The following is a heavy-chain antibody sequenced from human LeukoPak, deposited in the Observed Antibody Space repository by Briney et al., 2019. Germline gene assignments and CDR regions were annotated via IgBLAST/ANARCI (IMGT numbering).Heavy chain of an antibody. CDR1: GFTVSSNY. Sequence: GGSLRLSCAASGFTVSSNYMSWVRQAPGKGLEWVSAIYSGGSTYYAYSVKGRFTISRDNSKNTLYLQMNSLRAEDTAVYYCAYSSSWRKFDYWGQGTLVTVSS. J-gene: IGHJ4*02. D-gene: IGHD6-13*01. V-gene: IGHV3-66*01. CDR3: AYSSSWRKFDY. CDR2: IYSGGST.